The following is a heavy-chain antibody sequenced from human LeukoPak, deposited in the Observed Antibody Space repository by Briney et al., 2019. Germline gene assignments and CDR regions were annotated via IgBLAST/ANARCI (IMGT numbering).Heavy chain of an antibody. Sequence: SSETLSLTCTVSGGSVTSRSYYWGWIRQTPGEGLEWIGSFFYTESPFYHPSLKNRVTMSVDTSKNQFSLKLSSATAADMAVYFCVKTGSGWFFDHWGQGTLVTVSS. CDR1: GGSVTSRSYY. J-gene: IGHJ4*02. D-gene: IGHD6-19*01. V-gene: IGHV4-39*01. CDR3: VKTGSGWFFDH. CDR2: FFYTESP.